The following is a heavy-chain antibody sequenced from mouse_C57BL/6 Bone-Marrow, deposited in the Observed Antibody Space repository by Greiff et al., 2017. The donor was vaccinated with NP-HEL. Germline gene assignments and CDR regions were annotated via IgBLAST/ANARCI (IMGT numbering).Heavy chain of an antibody. CDR1: GYTFTSYW. CDR3: AREFDYYGSSEQNYYAMDY. D-gene: IGHD1-1*01. J-gene: IGHJ4*01. Sequence: QVQLQQPGAELVKPGASVKMSCKASGYTFTSYWITWVKQRPGQGLEWIGDIYPGSGSTNYNEKFKSKATLTVDTSSSTAYMQLSSLTSEDSAVYYCAREFDYYGSSEQNYYAMDYWGQGTSVTVSS. CDR2: IYPGSGST. V-gene: IGHV1-55*01.